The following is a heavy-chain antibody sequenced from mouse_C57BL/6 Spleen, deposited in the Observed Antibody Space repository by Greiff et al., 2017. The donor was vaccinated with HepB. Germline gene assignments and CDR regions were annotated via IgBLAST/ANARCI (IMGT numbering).Heavy chain of an antibody. V-gene: IGHV14-4*01. CDR3: TTVGITTVVATSDY. CDR2: IDPENGDT. CDR1: GFNIKDDY. D-gene: IGHD1-1*01. Sequence: VQLQQSGAELVRPGASVKLSCTASGFNIKDDYMHWVKQRPEQGLEWIGWIDPENGDTEYASKFQGKATITADTSSKTAYLQLSSLTSEDTAVYYCTTVGITTVVATSDYWGQGTTLTVSS. J-gene: IGHJ2*01.